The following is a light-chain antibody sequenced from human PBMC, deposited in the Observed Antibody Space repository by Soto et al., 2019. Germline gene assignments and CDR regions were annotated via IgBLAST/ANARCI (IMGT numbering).Light chain of an antibody. V-gene: IGKV1-5*03. CDR2: RTS. CDR1: QSFSSW. Sequence: DIQMTQSPSTLSASVGDRVTIHCRASQSFSSWLAWYQQQPGKAPNLLIYRTSTLGRGVPSRFSASGSGTDFTLTISNLQPDDFATYYCQYFNSDSFYSFVQGTKLEIK. J-gene: IGKJ2*03. CDR3: QYFNSDSFYS.